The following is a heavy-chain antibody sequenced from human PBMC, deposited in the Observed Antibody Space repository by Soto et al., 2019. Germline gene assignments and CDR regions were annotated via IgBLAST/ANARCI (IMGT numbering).Heavy chain of an antibody. CDR1: GGTFCSYA. CDR3: ARADVYNRPFDY. Sequence: QVQLVQSGAEVKKPGSSVKVSCKASGGTFCSYAISWVRQAPGQGLEWMGGIIPIFGTANYAQKFQGSVTITADESTSTAYMELSSLRSADTAVYYCARADVYNRPFDYWGQGTLVTVSS. J-gene: IGHJ4*02. V-gene: IGHV1-69*12. CDR2: IIPIFGTA. D-gene: IGHD1-1*01.